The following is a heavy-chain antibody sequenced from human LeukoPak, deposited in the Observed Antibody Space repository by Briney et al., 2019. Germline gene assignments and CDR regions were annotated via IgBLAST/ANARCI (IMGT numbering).Heavy chain of an antibody. D-gene: IGHD3-9*01. CDR2: IYYSGST. J-gene: IGHJ4*02. V-gene: IGHV4-59*01. Sequence: PSETLSLTCTVSGVSISSYYWSWIRQPPGKGLEWIGYIYYSGSTNYNPSLKSRVTISVDTSKNQFSLKLSSVTAADTAVYYCARGTPRYSPWGPFFDYWGQGTLVTVSS. CDR1: GVSISSYY. CDR3: ARGTPRYSPWGPFFDY.